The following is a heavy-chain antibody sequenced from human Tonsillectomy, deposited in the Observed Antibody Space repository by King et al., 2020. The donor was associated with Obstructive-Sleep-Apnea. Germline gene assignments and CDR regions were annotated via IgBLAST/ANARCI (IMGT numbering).Heavy chain of an antibody. CDR3: ASGIGGYSCHDVLQDYYYGMDV. CDR2: ISGYNDNT. V-gene: IGHV1-18*01. J-gene: IGHJ6*02. CDR1: GYTFTRYG. D-gene: IGHD5-12*01. Sequence: VQLVESGAEVKEPGASVKVSCKASGYTFTRYGVNWVRQAPGQGLEWMGWISGYNDNTRYAQKFHGRVTMTTDTSTRTTYVEVGSLRSDDTAVYYCASGIGGYSCHDVLQDYYYGMDVWGQGTTVTVSS.